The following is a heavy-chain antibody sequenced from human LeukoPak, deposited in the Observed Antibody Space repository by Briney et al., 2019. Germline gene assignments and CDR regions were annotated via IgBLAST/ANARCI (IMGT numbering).Heavy chain of an antibody. CDR1: GFTFSSYS. Sequence: GGSLRLSCAASGFTFSSYSMNWVRQAPGKGLEWVSSISSSSSYIYYADPVKGRFTISRDNAKNSLYLQTNSLRAEDTAVYYCARDFAGATQGYWGQGTLVTVSS. V-gene: IGHV3-21*01. D-gene: IGHD1-26*01. J-gene: IGHJ4*02. CDR2: ISSSSSYI. CDR3: ARDFAGATQGY.